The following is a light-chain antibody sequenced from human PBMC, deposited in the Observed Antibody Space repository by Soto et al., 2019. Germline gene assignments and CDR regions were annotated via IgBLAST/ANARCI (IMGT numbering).Light chain of an antibody. Sequence: QAALTQPPSASGAPGQSVAISCTGTSSDVGGYNYGSWYQQHPGKAPKLMIYEVNKRPSGVPDRFSGSKSGNTASLTVSGLQAEDEADYYCTSYAGSSNVFGPGTKVTV. CDR3: TSYAGSSNV. CDR1: SSDVGGYNY. J-gene: IGLJ1*01. V-gene: IGLV2-8*01. CDR2: EVN.